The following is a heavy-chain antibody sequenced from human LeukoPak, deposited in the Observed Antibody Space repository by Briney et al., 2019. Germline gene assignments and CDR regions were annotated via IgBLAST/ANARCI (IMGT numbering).Heavy chain of an antibody. V-gene: IGHV4-61*02. D-gene: IGHD3-9*01. CDR2: IYTSGST. J-gene: IGHJ4*02. Sequence: PSETLSLTCTVSGGSISSSSYYWSWIRQPAGKGLEWIGRIYTSGSTSYNPSLKSRVTMSEDTSKNQFSLKLTSVTAADTAVYYCARVTGMRYFDSWGPGTLVTVSS. CDR1: GGSISSSSYY. CDR3: ARVTGMRYFDS.